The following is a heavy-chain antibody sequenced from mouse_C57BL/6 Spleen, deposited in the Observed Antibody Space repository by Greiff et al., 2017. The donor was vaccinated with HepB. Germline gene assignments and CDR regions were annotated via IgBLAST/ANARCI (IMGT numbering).Heavy chain of an antibody. CDR2: ISDGGSYT. CDR1: GFTFSSYA. CDR3: ARGLTSYIDY. D-gene: IGHD4-1*01. J-gene: IGHJ2*01. V-gene: IGHV5-4*03. Sequence: EVKLMESGGGLVKPGGSLKLSCAASGFTFSSYAMSWVRQTPEKRLEWVATISDGGSYTYYPDNVKGRFPISRDNAKNNLYLQMSHLKSEDTAMYYCARGLTSYIDYWGQGTTLTVSS.